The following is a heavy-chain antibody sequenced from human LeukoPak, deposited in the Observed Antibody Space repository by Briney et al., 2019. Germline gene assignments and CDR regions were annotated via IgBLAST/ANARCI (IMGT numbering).Heavy chain of an antibody. Sequence: GGSLRLSCAASGLTFSNYAMTWVRQAPGNGQERVSGISAGSGSTYYADSVKGRFTISRDNSKNTLYLQMSSLRAEDTAIYYCAIHESSIPYWGQGTLVTVSS. CDR1: GLTFSNYA. V-gene: IGHV3-23*01. J-gene: IGHJ4*02. D-gene: IGHD1-26*01. CDR2: ISAGSGST. CDR3: AIHESSIPY.